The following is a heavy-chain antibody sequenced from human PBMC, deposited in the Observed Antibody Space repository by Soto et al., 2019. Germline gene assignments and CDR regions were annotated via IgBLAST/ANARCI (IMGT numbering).Heavy chain of an antibody. J-gene: IGHJ5*02. Sequence: QITLKESGPTLVKPTQTLTLPCTFSGFSLTTSGVGVGWFRQPPGKALAWLALIYWDDDKGYSPSLKSRLTTTTDTSTNQVVLTMTNMDPADTATYFCAHRTTAVTWWFDPWGQGTLVTVPS. CDR3: AHRTTAVTWWFDP. CDR1: GFSLTTSGVG. CDR2: IYWDDDK. D-gene: IGHD4-17*01. V-gene: IGHV2-5*02.